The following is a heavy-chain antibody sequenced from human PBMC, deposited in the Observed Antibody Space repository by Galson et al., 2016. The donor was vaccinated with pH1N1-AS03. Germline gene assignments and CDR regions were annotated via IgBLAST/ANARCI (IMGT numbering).Heavy chain of an antibody. CDR2: IIPIFGTR. CDR3: ARDVSGSYGLDY. CDR1: GGTFGSYA. Sequence: SVKVSCKASGGTFGSYAVSWVRQAPGQGLEWMGGIIPIFGTRHYAQRFQSRVTITADESTTTASMELSSLRFEDTAMYYCARDVSGSYGLDYWGQGTQVTVSS. D-gene: IGHD1-26*01. J-gene: IGHJ4*02. V-gene: IGHV1-69*13.